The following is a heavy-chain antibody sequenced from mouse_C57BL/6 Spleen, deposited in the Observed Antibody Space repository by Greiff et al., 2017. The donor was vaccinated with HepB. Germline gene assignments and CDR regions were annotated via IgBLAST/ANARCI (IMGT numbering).Heavy chain of an antibody. CDR1: GYTFTSYW. D-gene: IGHD1-1*01. CDR2: IHPNSGST. Sequence: QVQLKHPGAELVKPGASVKLSCKASGYTFTSYWMHWVKQRPGQGLEWIGMIHPNSGSTNYNEKFKSKATLTVDKSSSTAYMQLSSLTSEDSAVYYCASEELYYYGSSYGTWFAYWGQGTLVTVSA. J-gene: IGHJ3*01. CDR3: ASEELYYYGSSYGTWFAY. V-gene: IGHV1-64*01.